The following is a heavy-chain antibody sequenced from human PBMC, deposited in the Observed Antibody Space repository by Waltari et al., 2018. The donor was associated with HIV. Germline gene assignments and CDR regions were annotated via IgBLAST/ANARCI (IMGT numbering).Heavy chain of an antibody. J-gene: IGHJ4*02. CDR1: GFSLSTSGMC. CDR2: IDWDDDK. CDR3: ARIRYSSGWYPFDY. Sequence: QVTLRESGPALVKPTQTLTLTCTFSGFSLSTSGMCVSWIRQPPGKALEWLARIDWDDDKYYSTSLKTRLTISKDTSKNQVVLTMTNMDPVDTATYYCARIRYSSGWYPFDYWGQGTLVTVSS. D-gene: IGHD6-19*01. V-gene: IGHV2-70*15.